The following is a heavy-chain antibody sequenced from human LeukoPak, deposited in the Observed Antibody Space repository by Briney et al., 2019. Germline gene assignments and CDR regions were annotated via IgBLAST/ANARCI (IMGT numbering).Heavy chain of an antibody. CDR3: ASGGYGSGSYYFDY. J-gene: IGHJ4*02. CDR2: INHSGST. D-gene: IGHD3-10*01. V-gene: IGHV4-34*01. CDR1: GGSFSGYY. Sequence: SETLSLTCAVYGGSFSGYYWSWIRQPPGKGLEWIGEINHSGSTNYNPPLKSRVTISVDTSKNQFSLKLSSVTAADTAVYYCASGGYGSGSYYFDYWGQGTLVTVSS.